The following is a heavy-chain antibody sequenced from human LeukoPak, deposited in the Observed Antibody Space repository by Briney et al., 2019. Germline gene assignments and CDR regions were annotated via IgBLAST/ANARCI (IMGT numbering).Heavy chain of an antibody. D-gene: IGHD3-3*01. CDR3: ARVRYYDFWSGYYSPFDY. V-gene: IGHV4-34*01. J-gene: IGHJ4*02. CDR2: INHSGST. Sequence: SETLSLTCAVYGGSFSGYYWSWIRQPPGKRLEWIGEINHSGSTNYNPSLKGRVTISVDTSKNHFSLKLSSVTAADTAVYYCARVRYYDFWSGYYSPFDYWGQGTLVTVSS. CDR1: GGSFSGYY.